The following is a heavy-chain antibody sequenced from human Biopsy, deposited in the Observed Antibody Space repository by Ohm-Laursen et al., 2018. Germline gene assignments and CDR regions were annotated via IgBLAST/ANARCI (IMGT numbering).Heavy chain of an antibody. V-gene: IGHV1-8*01. D-gene: IGHD2-21*01. J-gene: IGHJ5*02. Sequence: ASVKVSCKASGYSFSTYDVNWVRQARGQGLEWMGWMIPSSGKTGYAQRFQSRVTLTMNTSISTAYMELSGLRSEDTAVYFCARGYSRRVSIFEASIYWFDTWGQGTLVTVSS. CDR1: GYSFSTYD. CDR2: MIPSSGKT. CDR3: ARGYSRRVSIFEASIYWFDT.